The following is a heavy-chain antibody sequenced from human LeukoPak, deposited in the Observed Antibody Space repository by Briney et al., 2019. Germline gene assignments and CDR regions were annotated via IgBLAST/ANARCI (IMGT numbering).Heavy chain of an antibody. CDR3: ARDQVNDYGDDTEFDY. Sequence: GGSPRLSCAASGFTFSSYSMNWDRQAPGKGLEWVSSISSSSSYIYYADSVKGRFTISRDNAKNSLYLQMNSLRAEDTAVYYCARDQVNDYGDDTEFDYWGQGTLVTVS. J-gene: IGHJ4*02. V-gene: IGHV3-21*01. CDR2: ISSSSSYI. D-gene: IGHD4-17*01. CDR1: GFTFSSYS.